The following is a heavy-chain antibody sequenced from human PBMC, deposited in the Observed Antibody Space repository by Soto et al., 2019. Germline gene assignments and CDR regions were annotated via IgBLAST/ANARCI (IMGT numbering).Heavy chain of an antibody. V-gene: IGHV3-30-3*01. J-gene: IGHJ4*02. CDR3: AKEYGRLDY. CDR1: GFTFSSYA. CDR2: ISYDGSNK. D-gene: IGHD4-17*01. Sequence: VGSLRLSCAASGFTFSSYAMHWVRQAPGKGLGWVAVISYDGSNKYYADSVKGRFTISRDNSKNTLYLQMNSLRAEDTAVYYCAKEYGRLDYWGQGTLVTVSS.